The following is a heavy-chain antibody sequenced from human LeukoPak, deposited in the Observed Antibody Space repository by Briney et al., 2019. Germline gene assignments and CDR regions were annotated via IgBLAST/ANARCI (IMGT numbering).Heavy chain of an antibody. J-gene: IGHJ5*02. CDR1: GGSFSGYY. V-gene: IGHV4-34*01. CDR2: INHSGST. Sequence: SETLSLTCAVYGGSFSGYYWSWIRQPPGKGLEWIGEINHSGSTNYNPSLKSRVTISVDTSKNQFSLKLSSVTAADTAVYYCARDKVWFDPWGQGTLVTVSS. CDR3: ARDKVWFDP.